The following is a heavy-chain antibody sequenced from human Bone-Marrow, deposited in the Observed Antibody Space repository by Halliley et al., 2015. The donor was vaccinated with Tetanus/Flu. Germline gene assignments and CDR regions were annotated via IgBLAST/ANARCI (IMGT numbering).Heavy chain of an antibody. CDR2: IYQSGST. CDR1: GVYISNGGYS. J-gene: IGHJ6*02. V-gene: IGHV4-30-2*01. Sequence: LRLSCTVSGVYISNGGYSWTWIRQPPGRGLEWIGYIYQSGSTYYNPFLRSRVTISVDRSKNQFSVNLSSVTAADTAVYYCARSPANPYYHALDVWGQGTTVTVSS. CDR3: ARSPANPYYHALDV.